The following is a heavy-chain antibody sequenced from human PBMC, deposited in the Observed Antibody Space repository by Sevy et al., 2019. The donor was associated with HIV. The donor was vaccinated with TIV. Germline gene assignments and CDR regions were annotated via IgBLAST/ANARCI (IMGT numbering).Heavy chain of an antibody. CDR2: IYHSGST. D-gene: IGHD6-13*01. Sequence: SETLSLTCAVSGYSISSGYYWGWIRQPPGKGLEWIGRIYHSGSTYYNPSLKSRVTISVDTSKNQFSLKLSAVTAADTAVYDCARVGSYSSSRAVDYWGQGTLVTVSS. CDR3: ARVGSYSSSRAVDY. V-gene: IGHV4-38-2*01. CDR1: GYSISSGYY. J-gene: IGHJ4*02.